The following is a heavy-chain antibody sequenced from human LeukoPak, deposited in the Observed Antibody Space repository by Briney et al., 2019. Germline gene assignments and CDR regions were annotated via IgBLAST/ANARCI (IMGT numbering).Heavy chain of an antibody. V-gene: IGHV4-59*01. D-gene: IGHD3-10*01. CDR2: IYYSGST. Sequence: SETLSLTCTVPGGSISSYYWSWIRQPPGKGLEWIGYIYYSGSTNYNPSLKSRVTISVDTSKNQFSLKLSSVTAADTAVYYCARIDYYGSGSHNDYWGQGTLVTVSS. CDR3: ARIDYYGSGSHNDY. J-gene: IGHJ4*02. CDR1: GGSISSYY.